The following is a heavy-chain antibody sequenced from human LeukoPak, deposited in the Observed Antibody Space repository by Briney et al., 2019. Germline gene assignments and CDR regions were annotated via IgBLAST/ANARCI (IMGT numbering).Heavy chain of an antibody. CDR1: GFTFSSYA. V-gene: IGHV3-30*04. CDR3: ARDPPPAASYWFDY. D-gene: IGHD2-15*01. Sequence: SGGSLRLSCAASGFTFSSYAMHWVRQAPGKGLEWVAVISYDGSNKYYADSVKGRFTISRDNSKNTLYLQMNSLRAEDTAVYYCARDPPPAASYWFDYWGQGTLVTVSS. CDR2: ISYDGSNK. J-gene: IGHJ4*02.